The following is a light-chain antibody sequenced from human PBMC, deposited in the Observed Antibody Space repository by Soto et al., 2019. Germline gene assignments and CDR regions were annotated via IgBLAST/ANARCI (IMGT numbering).Light chain of an antibody. CDR1: QSISSW. Sequence: DIQMSQSPSTLSASLGDRVTITCRASQSISSWLAWYQQKPGKAPKLLIYEVSIRFSGVPDRLSGSGSGTDFTLKISRVEAEDVGVYYCMQSIQLPITFGQGTRLEIK. CDR2: EVS. CDR3: MQSIQLPIT. V-gene: IGKV1-5*01. J-gene: IGKJ5*01.